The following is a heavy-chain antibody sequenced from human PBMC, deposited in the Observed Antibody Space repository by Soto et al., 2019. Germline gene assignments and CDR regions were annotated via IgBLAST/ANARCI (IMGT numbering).Heavy chain of an antibody. Sequence: PXVSLRLSCAASGFTFSSYWMSWVRQAPGKGLEWVANIKQDGSEKYYVDSVKGRFTISRDNAKNSLYLQMNSLRAEDTAVYYCYCSGPRVQGYWGQGTLVTVSS. V-gene: IGHV3-7*01. CDR2: IKQDGSEK. CDR3: YCSGPRVQGY. D-gene: IGHD2-15*01. J-gene: IGHJ4*02. CDR1: GFTFSSYW.